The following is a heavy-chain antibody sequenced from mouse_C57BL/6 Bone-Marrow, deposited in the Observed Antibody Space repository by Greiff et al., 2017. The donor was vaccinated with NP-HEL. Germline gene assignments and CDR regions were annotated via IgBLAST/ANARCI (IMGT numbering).Heavy chain of an antibody. CDR1: GYAFSSSW. D-gene: IGHD1-1*01. V-gene: IGHV1-82*01. CDR3: ARRGTTVVAGGYFDY. J-gene: IGHJ2*01. CDR2: IYPGDGDT. Sequence: QVQLKQSGPELVKPGASVKISCKASGYAFSSSWMNWVKQRPGKGLEWIGRIYPGDGDTNYNGKFKGKATLTADKSSSTAYMQLSSLTSEDAAVYFCARRGTTVVAGGYFDYWGQGTTLTVSS.